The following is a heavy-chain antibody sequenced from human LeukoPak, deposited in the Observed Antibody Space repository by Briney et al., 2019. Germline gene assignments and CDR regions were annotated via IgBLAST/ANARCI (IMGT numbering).Heavy chain of an antibody. CDR3: ARGRYSGSHGGMDV. V-gene: IGHV3-48*03. CDR2: ISSSGSTI. Sequence: PGGSLRLSCAASGFTFSSYETNWVRQAPGKGLEWVSYISSSGSTIYYADSVKGRFTISRDNAKNSLYLQMNSLRAEDTAVYYCARGRYSGSHGGMDVWGQGTTVTVSS. J-gene: IGHJ6*02. CDR1: GFTFSSYE. D-gene: IGHD1-26*01.